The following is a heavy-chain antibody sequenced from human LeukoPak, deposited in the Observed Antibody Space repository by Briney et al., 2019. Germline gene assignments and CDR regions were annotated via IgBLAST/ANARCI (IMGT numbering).Heavy chain of an antibody. CDR2: IKEDGSDI. V-gene: IGHV3-7*04. D-gene: IGHD2-21*02. CDR1: GFTFNNYW. CDR3: ARDQWRLFDY. J-gene: IGHJ4*02. Sequence: GGSLRLSCAASGFTFNNYWMSWVRQAPGKGLEWVANIKEDGSDIYYVDSVKGRFTISRDNAKNLLYLQMNSLGAEDTAVYYCARDQWRLFDYWGQGTLVTVSS.